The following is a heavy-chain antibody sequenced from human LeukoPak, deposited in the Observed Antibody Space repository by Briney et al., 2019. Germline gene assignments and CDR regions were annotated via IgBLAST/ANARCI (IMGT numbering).Heavy chain of an antibody. J-gene: IGHJ6*02. CDR2: ISSSGSYI. CDR1: GFTFSSYS. Sequence: GGSLRLSCAASGFTFSSYSMNWVRQAPGKGLEWVSSISSSGSYIYYADSVKGRFTISRDNSKNSLYLQMNSLRAEDTAVYYCARGLYSGYDSRNLDYYYYYYGMDVWGQGTTVTVSS. CDR3: ARGLYSGYDSRNLDYYYYYYGMDV. D-gene: IGHD5-12*01. V-gene: IGHV3-21*01.